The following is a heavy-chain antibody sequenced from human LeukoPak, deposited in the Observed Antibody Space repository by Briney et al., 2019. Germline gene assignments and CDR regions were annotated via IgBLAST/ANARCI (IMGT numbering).Heavy chain of an antibody. J-gene: IGHJ3*02. D-gene: IGHD2-15*01. CDR3: ARGGYCSGGSCYQSFDAFDI. CDR1: GFTFSSYE. Sequence: GGSLRLSCAASGFTFSSYEMNWVRQAPGKGLEWVSYISSSGSTIYYADSVKGRFTISRDNAKNSLYLQMNSLRAEDTAVYYCARGGYCSGGSCYQSFDAFDIWGQGTMVTVSS. V-gene: IGHV3-48*03. CDR2: ISSSGSTI.